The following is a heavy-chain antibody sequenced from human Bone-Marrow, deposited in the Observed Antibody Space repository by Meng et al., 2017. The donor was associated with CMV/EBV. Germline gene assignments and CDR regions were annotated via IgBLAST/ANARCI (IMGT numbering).Heavy chain of an antibody. V-gene: IGHV3-9*01. CDR1: GFTFDDYA. J-gene: IGHJ1*01. D-gene: IGHD2-2*02. CDR3: VRYCSNSDCYKGSAEYYQH. Sequence: SLKISCAASGFTFDDYAMHWVRQAPGKGLEWVSGISWNSGSIGYADSVKGRFTISRDNAKNSMYLQMNNLRAEDTAVYYCVRYCSNSDCYKGSAEYYQHWGQGTRVTGAS. CDR2: ISWNSGSI.